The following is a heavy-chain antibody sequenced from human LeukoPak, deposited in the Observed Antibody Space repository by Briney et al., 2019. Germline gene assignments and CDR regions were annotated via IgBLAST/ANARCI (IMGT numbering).Heavy chain of an antibody. Sequence: GGSLRLSCAASGFTFSDYYMSWIRQAPGKGLEWVSYISSSGSTIYYADSVKGRFTISRDNAKNSLYLQMNSLRAEDTAVYYCARDLTIVVVPAAHDYWGQGTLVTVSS. D-gene: IGHD2-2*01. J-gene: IGHJ4*02. CDR1: GFTFSDYY. V-gene: IGHV3-11*04. CDR3: ARDLTIVVVPAAHDY. CDR2: ISSSGSTI.